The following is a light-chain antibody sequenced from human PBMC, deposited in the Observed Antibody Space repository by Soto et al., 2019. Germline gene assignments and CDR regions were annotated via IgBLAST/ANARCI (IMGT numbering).Light chain of an antibody. J-gene: IGKJ4*01. CDR2: KAS. CDR1: QSISSW. V-gene: IGKV1-5*03. CDR3: QQYDNPNLTVT. Sequence: DIQMTQSPSTLSASVGDRVTITCRASQSISSWLAWYQQKPGKAPKLLIYKASSLESGVPSRFSGSGSGTEFTLTISSLQPDDFATYYCQQYDNPNLTVTFGGGTKVEIK.